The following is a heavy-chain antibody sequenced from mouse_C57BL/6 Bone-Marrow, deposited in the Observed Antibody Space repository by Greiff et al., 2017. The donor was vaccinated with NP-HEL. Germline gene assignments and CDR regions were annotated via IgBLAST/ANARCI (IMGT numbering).Heavy chain of an antibody. CDR1: GYTFTSYW. CDR3: ARPSDYYGSSWFAY. D-gene: IGHD1-1*01. CDR2: IDPSDSYT. V-gene: IGHV1-59*01. Sequence: QVQLQQPGAELVRPGTSVKLSCKASGYTFTSYWMHWVKQRPGQGLEWIGVIDPSDSYTNYNQKFKGKATLTVDTSSSTAYMQLSSLTSEDSAVYYCARPSDYYGSSWFAYWGQGTLVTVSA. J-gene: IGHJ3*01.